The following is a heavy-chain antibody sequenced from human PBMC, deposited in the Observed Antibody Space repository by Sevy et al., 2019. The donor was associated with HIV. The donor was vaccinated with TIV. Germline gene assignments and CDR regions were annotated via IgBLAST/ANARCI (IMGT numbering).Heavy chain of an antibody. V-gene: IGHV1-46*01. Sequence: ASVKVSCKASGYTFTNYYIHWMRQAPGQGLEWMGIINPSGGSTSYAQKFQGRVTMTRDTSTSTVYMELSSLRSEDTAVYYCARDSTVITVFQYWGQGTLVTVSP. CDR3: ARDSTVITVFQY. J-gene: IGHJ4*02. CDR1: GYTFTNYY. D-gene: IGHD1-20*01. CDR2: INPSGGST.